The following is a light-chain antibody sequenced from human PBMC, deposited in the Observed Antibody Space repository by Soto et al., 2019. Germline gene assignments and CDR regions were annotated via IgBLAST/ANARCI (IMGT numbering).Light chain of an antibody. CDR3: QQYHTFPLT. Sequence: DIRMTQSPSTLSASVGDRVTITCRASQNINNWMAWYHQKPGEAPKLLIYHAFSLQTVVPFTFSGSRSGTEFSLTISSLQPDDFGTDYCQQYHTFPLTFGGGTQVEI. V-gene: IGKV1-5*01. CDR1: QNINNW. CDR2: HAF. J-gene: IGKJ4*01.